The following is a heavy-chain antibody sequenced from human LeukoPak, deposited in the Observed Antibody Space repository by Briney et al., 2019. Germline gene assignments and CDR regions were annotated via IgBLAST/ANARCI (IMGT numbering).Heavy chain of an antibody. J-gene: IGHJ6*02. D-gene: IGHD1-1*01. CDR2: FDPEDGET. CDR1: GYTLTELS. V-gene: IGHV1-24*01. Sequence: ASVKVSCKVSGYTLTELSMHWVRQAPGKGLEWMGGFDPEDGETIHAQKFQGRVTMTEDTSTDTAYMELSSLRSEDTAVYYCATDLTTGTRYYYYGMDVWGQGTTVTVSS. CDR3: ATDLTTGTRYYYYGMDV.